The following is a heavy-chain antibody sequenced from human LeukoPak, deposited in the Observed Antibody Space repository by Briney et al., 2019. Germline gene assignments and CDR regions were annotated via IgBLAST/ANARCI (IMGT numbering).Heavy chain of an antibody. CDR1: GFTVSSNY. D-gene: IGHD2-15*01. CDR3: ARDSCSGGSCYSDY. V-gene: IGHV3-53*01. J-gene: IGHJ4*02. Sequence: GGSLRLSCAASGFTVSSNYMSWVRQAPGKGLEWVSVIYSGGSTYYADSVKGRFTISRDNSKNTLYLQMNSLRVEDTAVYYCARDSCSGGSCYSDYWGQGTLVTVSS. CDR2: IYSGGST.